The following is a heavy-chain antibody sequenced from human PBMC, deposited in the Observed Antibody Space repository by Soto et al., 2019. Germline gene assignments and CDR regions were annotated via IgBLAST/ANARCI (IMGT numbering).Heavy chain of an antibody. CDR2: IYYSGST. D-gene: IGHD3-10*01. J-gene: IGHJ4*02. Sequence: PSETLSLTCTVSGGSISSGGYYWSWTRQHPGKGLEWIGYIYYSGSTYYNPSLKSRVTISVDTSKNQFSLKLSSVTAADTAVYYCARDQPTGNYYGSGSYPYWGQGTLVTVSS. CDR3: ARDQPTGNYYGSGSYPY. CDR1: GGSISSGGYY. V-gene: IGHV4-31*03.